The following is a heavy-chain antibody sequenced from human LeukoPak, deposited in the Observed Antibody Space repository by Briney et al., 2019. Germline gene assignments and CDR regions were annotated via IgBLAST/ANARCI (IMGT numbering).Heavy chain of an antibody. CDR1: GDSISSGDYY. J-gene: IGHJ5*02. D-gene: IGHD6-19*01. CDR3: AKGAGPPWFDP. V-gene: IGHV4-61*02. Sequence: PSQTLSLTCTVSGDSISSGDYYWSWIRQPAGKGLEWIGRISTSGSTNYNPSLNSRVTMSVHTSKNHFSLELSSVTAADTAVYYCAKGAGPPWFDPWGQGTLVTVSS. CDR2: ISTSGST.